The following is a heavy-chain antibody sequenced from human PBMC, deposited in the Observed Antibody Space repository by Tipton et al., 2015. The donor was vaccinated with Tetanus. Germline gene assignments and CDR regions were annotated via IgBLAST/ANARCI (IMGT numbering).Heavy chain of an antibody. J-gene: IGHJ3*02. CDR2: ISYDGSNK. D-gene: IGHD3-22*01. CDR3: ARDDYYDSSGYSNAFDI. Sequence: SLRLSCAASGFTFSSYAMHWVRQAPGKGLEWVAVISYDGSNKYYADSVRGRFTISRDNSKNTLYLQMNSLRAEDTAVYYCARDDYYDSSGYSNAFDIWGQGTMVTVSS. V-gene: IGHV3-30-3*01. CDR1: GFTFSSYA.